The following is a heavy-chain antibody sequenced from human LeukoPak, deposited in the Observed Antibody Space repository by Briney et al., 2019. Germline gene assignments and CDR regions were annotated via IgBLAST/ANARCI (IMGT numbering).Heavy chain of an antibody. Sequence: PGGSLRLSCAASGFTFSSYAMSWVRQAPGKGLEWVSAISGSGGSTYYADSVKGRFTISRDNSKNTLYLQMNSLRAEDTAVYYCAKMAPSGYSSGWWVEYFQHWGKGTLVTVSS. V-gene: IGHV3-23*01. D-gene: IGHD6-19*01. CDR3: AKMAPSGYSSGWWVEYFQH. CDR2: ISGSGGST. CDR1: GFTFSSYA. J-gene: IGHJ1*01.